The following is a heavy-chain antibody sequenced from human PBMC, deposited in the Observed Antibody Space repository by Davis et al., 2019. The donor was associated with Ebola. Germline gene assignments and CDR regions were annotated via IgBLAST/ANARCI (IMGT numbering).Heavy chain of an antibody. J-gene: IGHJ3*02. Sequence: GESLKISCKVSGYRFTTYWIGWVRQMPGKGLEWMGIIYPGDSDTRYSPSFQGQVTISADKSISTAYLQWSSLKASDTAMYYCATLRRTVTGMDDAFDIWGQGTMVTVS. V-gene: IGHV5-51*01. CDR1: GYRFTTYW. D-gene: IGHD4-11*01. CDR3: ATLRRTVTGMDDAFDI. CDR2: IYPGDSDT.